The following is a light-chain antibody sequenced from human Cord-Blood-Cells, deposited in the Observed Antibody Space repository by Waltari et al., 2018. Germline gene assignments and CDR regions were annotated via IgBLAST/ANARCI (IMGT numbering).Light chain of an antibody. CDR1: SSTIGAGYD. J-gene: IGLJ3*02. Sequence: QSVLTQPPSVSGAPGQRVTISCTWSSSTIGAGYDVHWYQPLPGTAPNLLIYGNSNRPSGVPDRFSGSKSGTSASLAITGLQAEDEADYYCQSYDSSLSGSVFGGGTKLTVL. V-gene: IGLV1-40*01. CDR3: QSYDSSLSGSV. CDR2: GNS.